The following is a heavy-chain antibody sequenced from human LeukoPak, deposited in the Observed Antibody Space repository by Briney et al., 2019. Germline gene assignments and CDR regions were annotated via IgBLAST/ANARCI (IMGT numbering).Heavy chain of an antibody. CDR2: IRFDGSEK. Sequence: PGGSLRLSCAASGFTFYGYGIHWVRQAPGKGLEWVSFIRFDGSEKYYADSVKGRFTISRDNSKNTLYLQMNSLRAEDTAVYYCAKVWMNYFDYWGQGTLVTVSS. D-gene: IGHD3-3*01. V-gene: IGHV3-30*02. CDR1: GFTFYGYG. J-gene: IGHJ4*02. CDR3: AKVWMNYFDY.